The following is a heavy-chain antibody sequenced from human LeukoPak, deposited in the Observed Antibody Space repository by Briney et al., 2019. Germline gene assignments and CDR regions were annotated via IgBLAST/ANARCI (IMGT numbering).Heavy chain of an antibody. Sequence: PGGSLRLSCAAPGSPFSSYAMPWARHPPGKGLERVAVISYDGSNKYYADSVKGRFTISRDNSKNTLYLQMNSLRAEDTAVYYCARALSFGVVISGFGVHLDYWGQGTLVTVSS. CDR2: ISYDGSNK. CDR1: GSPFSSYA. D-gene: IGHD3-3*01. CDR3: ARALSFGVVISGFGVHLDY. J-gene: IGHJ4*02. V-gene: IGHV3-30-3*01.